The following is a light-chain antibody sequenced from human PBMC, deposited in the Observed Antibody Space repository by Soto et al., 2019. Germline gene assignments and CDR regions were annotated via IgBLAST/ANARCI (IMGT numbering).Light chain of an antibody. CDR3: SSYTSSRTRV. J-gene: IGLJ2*01. Sequence: QSALSQPRSVSGSPGQSVTISCTGTSNDVGNYIYISWYQQHPHRAPKLMIYEVSNRPSGVSNRFSGSKSGNTASLTISGLQAEDEADYYCSSYTSSRTRVFGGGTKVTVL. V-gene: IGLV2-14*01. CDR2: EVS. CDR1: SNDVGNYIY.